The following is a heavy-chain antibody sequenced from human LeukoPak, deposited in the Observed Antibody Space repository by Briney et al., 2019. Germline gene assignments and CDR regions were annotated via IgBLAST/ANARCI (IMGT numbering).Heavy chain of an antibody. D-gene: IGHD5-18*01. CDR1: GFTFSSCS. V-gene: IGHV3-48*04. Sequence: PGGSLRLSCAASGFTFSSCSMNWVRQAPGKGLEWVSYISSSSSTIYYADSVKGRFTISRDNAKNSLYLQMISLRAEDTAVYYCARGYSYGYGILDYWGQGTLVTVSS. CDR2: ISSSSSTI. J-gene: IGHJ4*02. CDR3: ARGYSYGYGILDY.